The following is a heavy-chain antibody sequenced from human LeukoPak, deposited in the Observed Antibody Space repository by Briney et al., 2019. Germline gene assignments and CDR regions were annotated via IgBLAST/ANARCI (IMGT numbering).Heavy chain of an antibody. CDR2: LFGSGSGK. Sequence: GGSLRLSCAASGFSFSDYAMGWVRQGPGKSLEWVAGLFGSGSGKSYADSVKGRVTISRDNSRNMVFLQMYSLSAEDTAMYYCVKDLISRDGYWDIDSWGRGTLVTVSS. J-gene: IGHJ5*01. D-gene: IGHD2-2*03. V-gene: IGHV3-23*01. CDR1: GFSFSDYA. CDR3: VKDLISRDGYWDIDS.